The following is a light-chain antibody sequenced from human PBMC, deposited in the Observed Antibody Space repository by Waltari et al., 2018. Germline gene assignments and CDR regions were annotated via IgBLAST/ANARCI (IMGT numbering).Light chain of an antibody. J-gene: IGLJ3*02. Sequence: QSALTQPASVSGSPGQSITISCPGTTRDVGFLYFVSWFQHHPGKAPQVMIYKVNNRPSGVSNRFSGSKSANTASLTISGLQAEDEADYYCSSYTRRSYWVFGGGTQLTVL. CDR2: KVN. CDR1: TRDVGFLYF. CDR3: SSYTRRSYWV. V-gene: IGLV2-14*01.